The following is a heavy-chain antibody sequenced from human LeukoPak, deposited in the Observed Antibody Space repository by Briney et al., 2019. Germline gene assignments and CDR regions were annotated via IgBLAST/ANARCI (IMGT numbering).Heavy chain of an antibody. D-gene: IGHD6-19*01. V-gene: IGHV1-69*05. J-gene: IGHJ4*02. CDR1: GGTFSSYA. CDR3: ASIAVAGTHYFDY. Sequence: SVKVSCKASGGTFSSYAISWVRQAPGQGLEWMGGIIPIFGTANYAQKFQGRVTITTDESTITAYMDLSSLRSKDTAVYYCASIAVAGTHYFDYWGQGTLVTVSS. CDR2: IIPIFGTA.